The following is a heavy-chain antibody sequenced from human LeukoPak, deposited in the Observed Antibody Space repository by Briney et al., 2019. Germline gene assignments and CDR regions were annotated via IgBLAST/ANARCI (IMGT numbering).Heavy chain of an antibody. CDR3: ARESGAFSPFGF. J-gene: IGHJ5*01. CDR2: VHLSGAS. D-gene: IGHD1-26*01. V-gene: IGHV4-4*02. Sequence: PSETLSLTCAVSGGSITSTNWWRWVRQPPGRGLEWIGEVHLSGASNYNPSLKSRVSMSIDKSRNQLSLELTSVTAADTAIYYCARESGAFSPFGFCDRGTLVTVSS. CDR1: GGSITSTNW.